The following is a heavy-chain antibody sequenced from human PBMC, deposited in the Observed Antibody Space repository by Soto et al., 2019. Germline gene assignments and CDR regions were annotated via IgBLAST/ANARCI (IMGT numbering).Heavy chain of an antibody. CDR1: GGSISSAGYY. Sequence: PSETLLTCTVSGGSISSAGYYWTWIRQHPGKGLEWIGYIYYSGSTDYNPSLKSRVTISKDTSKNQFSLKLSSVSAADTAVYYCAFDSSGSRDYGLDVWGQGTTVTVSS. V-gene: IGHV4-31*03. CDR2: IYYSGST. D-gene: IGHD3-22*01. J-gene: IGHJ6*02. CDR3: AFDSSGSRDYGLDV.